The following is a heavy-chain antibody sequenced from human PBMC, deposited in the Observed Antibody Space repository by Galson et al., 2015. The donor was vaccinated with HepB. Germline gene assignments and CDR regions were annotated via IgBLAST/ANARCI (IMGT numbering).Heavy chain of an antibody. D-gene: IGHD2-8*01. CDR3: GGEMVYATFGGSIDY. V-gene: IGHV1-69*13. CDR1: GGTFSSYA. J-gene: IGHJ4*02. CDR2: IIPIFGTA. Sequence: SVKVSCKASGGTFSSYAISWVRQAPGQGLEWMGGIIPIFGTANYAQKFQGRVTITADESTSTAYMELSSLRSEDTAVYYCGGEMVYATFGGSIDYWGQGTLVTVSS.